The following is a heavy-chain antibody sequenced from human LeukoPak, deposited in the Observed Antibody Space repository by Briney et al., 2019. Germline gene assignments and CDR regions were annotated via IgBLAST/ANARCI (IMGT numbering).Heavy chain of an antibody. Sequence: SETLSLTCAVYGGSFSGYYWSWIRQPPGKGLEWIGEINHSGSANYNPSLKSRVTISVDTSKNQFSLKLSSVTAADTAVYYCARGRSGWNFDYWGQGTLVTVSS. D-gene: IGHD6-19*01. CDR1: GGSFSGYY. CDR3: ARGRSGWNFDY. V-gene: IGHV4-34*01. CDR2: INHSGSA. J-gene: IGHJ4*02.